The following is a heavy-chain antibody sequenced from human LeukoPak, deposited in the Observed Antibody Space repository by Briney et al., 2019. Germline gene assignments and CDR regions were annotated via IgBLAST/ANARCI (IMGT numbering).Heavy chain of an antibody. J-gene: IGHJ4*02. Sequence: GGSLRLSCEGSGFIFSNAWMNWVRQAPGKGLEWVGRIKSKVDGGTTDYAASVKGGFTISRDDSKNTVYLQINSLKIEDTAVYYCATGGYYFDYWGQGTLVTVSS. CDR2: IKSKVDGGTT. CDR1: GFIFSNAW. D-gene: IGHD2-2*01. CDR3: ATGGYYFDY. V-gene: IGHV3-15*07.